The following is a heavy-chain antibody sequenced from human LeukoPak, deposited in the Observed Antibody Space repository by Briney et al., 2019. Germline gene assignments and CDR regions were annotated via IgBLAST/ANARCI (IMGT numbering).Heavy chain of an antibody. CDR1: GFIFSRYW. D-gene: IGHD3-22*01. V-gene: IGHV3-23*01. CDR3: AHYYDSSGNDAFDI. Sequence: GGSLRLSCAASGFIFSRYWMSWVRQAPGKGLEWVSAISGSGGSTYYADSVKGRFTISRDNSKNTLYLQMNSLRAEDTAVYYCAHYYDSSGNDAFDIWGQGTMVTVSS. J-gene: IGHJ3*02. CDR2: ISGSGGST.